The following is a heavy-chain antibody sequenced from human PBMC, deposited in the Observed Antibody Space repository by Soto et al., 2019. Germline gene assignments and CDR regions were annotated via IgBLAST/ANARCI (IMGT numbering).Heavy chain of an antibody. CDR3: ARRIQLWVNWFDP. CDR2: IYHSGST. D-gene: IGHD5-18*01. CDR1: GGSMSSSNW. Sequence: PSETLSLTCAVSGGSMSSSNWWSWVRQPPGKGLEWIGEIYHSGSTNYNPSLKSRVTISVDKSKNQFSLKLSSVTAADTAVYYCARRIQLWVNWFDPWGQGTLVTVSS. V-gene: IGHV4-4*02. J-gene: IGHJ5*02.